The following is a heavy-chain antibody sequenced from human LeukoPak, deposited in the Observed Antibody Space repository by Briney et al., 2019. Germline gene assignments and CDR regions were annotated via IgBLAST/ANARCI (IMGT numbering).Heavy chain of an antibody. J-gene: IGHJ6*02. CDR3: ARHPMTTATISQYYYYYGMDA. CDR2: IYYSGST. CDR1: GGSISSYY. D-gene: IGHD4-11*01. Sequence: PSETLSLTCTVSGGSISSYYWSWIRQPPGKGLEWIGYIYYSGSTNYNPSLKSRVTISVDTSKNQFSLKLSSVTAADTAVYYCARHPMTTATISQYYYYYGMDAWGQGTTVTVSS. V-gene: IGHV4-59*08.